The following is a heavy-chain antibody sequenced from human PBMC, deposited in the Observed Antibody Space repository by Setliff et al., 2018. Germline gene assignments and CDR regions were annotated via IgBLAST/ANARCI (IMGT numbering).Heavy chain of an antibody. J-gene: IGHJ6*03. D-gene: IGHD2-2*01. CDR3: ARLGGSSTSGGFYYFYYYMDV. CDR1: GGSISSSNW. Sequence: SETLSLTCAVSGGSISSSNWWSWVRQPPGKGLEWIGEIYHSGSTYYNPSLKSRVTISVDTSKNQFSLNLSSVTAADTAVYYCARLGGSSTSGGFYYFYYYMDVWGKGTTVTVSS. V-gene: IGHV4-4*02. CDR2: IYHSGST.